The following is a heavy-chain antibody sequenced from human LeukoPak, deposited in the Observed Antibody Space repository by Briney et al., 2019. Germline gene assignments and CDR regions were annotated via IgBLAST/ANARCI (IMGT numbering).Heavy chain of an antibody. V-gene: IGHV3-7*01. J-gene: IGHJ2*01. CDR1: GFTLSVYW. CDR3: ARILTNYPGWYFDL. D-gene: IGHD4/OR15-4a*01. CDR2: IRQDGGEI. Sequence: GGSLRLSCAASGFTLSVYWMSWVRQIPGKGLEWVANIRQDGGEIYYVDSVKGRFTISRGNAKNSLYLEVNSLRAEDTALYYCARILTNYPGWYFDLWGRGTLVTASS.